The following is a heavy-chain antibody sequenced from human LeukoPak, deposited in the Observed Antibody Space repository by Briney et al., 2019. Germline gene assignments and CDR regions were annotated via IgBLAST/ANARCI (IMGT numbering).Heavy chain of an antibody. D-gene: IGHD6-6*01. V-gene: IGHV3-23*01. CDR3: AKEGSSSSGGDY. CDR1: GFTFSSDA. CDR2: ISGSGGST. Sequence: GGSLRLSCAASGFTFSSDAMGWVRQAPGKGLEWVSAISGSGGSTYYADSVKGRFTISRDNSKNTLYLQMNSLRAEDTAVYYCAKEGSSSSGGDYWGQGTLVTVSS. J-gene: IGHJ4*02.